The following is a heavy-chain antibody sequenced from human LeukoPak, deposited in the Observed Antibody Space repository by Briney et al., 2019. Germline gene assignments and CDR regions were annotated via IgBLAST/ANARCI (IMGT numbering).Heavy chain of an antibody. J-gene: IGHJ4*02. D-gene: IGHD3-10*01. Sequence: GGSLRLSCAASGFTFSTYWMHWVRQAPGKGLVWVSRINSDGSHTSYADSVKGRFTISRDNAKKTLYLQMNNLRAEDTAVYYCATGGGGSGYWGQGTLVTVSS. CDR2: INSDGSHT. CDR3: ATGGGGSGY. CDR1: GFTFSTYW. V-gene: IGHV3-74*01.